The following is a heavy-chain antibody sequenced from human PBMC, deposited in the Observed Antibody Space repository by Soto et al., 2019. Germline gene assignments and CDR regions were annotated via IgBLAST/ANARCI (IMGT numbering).Heavy chain of an antibody. Sequence: QVQLVESGGGVVQPGRSLRLSCAASGFTFSSYGMHWVRQAPGKGLEWVAGIWYDGSNKYYADSVKGRFTISRDNSKNTLYLQKNSLIAEDTAVYYCARGRAAPTGLDYWGQGTLLTVSS. D-gene: IGHD6-6*01. CDR2: IWYDGSNK. V-gene: IGHV3-33*01. CDR3: ARGRAAPTGLDY. J-gene: IGHJ4*02. CDR1: GFTFSSYG.